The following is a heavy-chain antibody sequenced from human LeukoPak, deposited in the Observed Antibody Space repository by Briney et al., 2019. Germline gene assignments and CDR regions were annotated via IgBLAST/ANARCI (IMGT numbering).Heavy chain of an antibody. CDR2: INSDGYSI. D-gene: IGHD4-11*01. CDR3: TRWVATGGWFDP. CDR1: GFTFSSYW. Sequence: GGSLRLSCAASGFTFSSYWVHWVRQAPGKGLEGVSRINSDGYSISYADSVKGRFPNSRDNAKNTLYLQMNSLRAQDTAVYYCTRWVATGGWFDPWGQGTRVTVSS. V-gene: IGHV3-74*01. J-gene: IGHJ5*02.